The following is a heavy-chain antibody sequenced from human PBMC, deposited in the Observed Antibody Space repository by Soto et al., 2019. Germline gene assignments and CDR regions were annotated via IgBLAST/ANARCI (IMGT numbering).Heavy chain of an antibody. J-gene: IGHJ6*02. CDR1: GGSVSSGCYY. CDR2: IYYSGST. D-gene: IGHD4-17*01. Sequence: SETLSLTCTVSGGSVSSGCYYWSWIRQPPGKGLEWIGYIYYSGSTNYNPSLKSRVTISVDTSKNQFSLKLSSVTAADTAVYYCARATPSDYGDYYGMDVWGQGTTVTVSS. CDR3: ARATPSDYGDYYGMDV. V-gene: IGHV4-61*01.